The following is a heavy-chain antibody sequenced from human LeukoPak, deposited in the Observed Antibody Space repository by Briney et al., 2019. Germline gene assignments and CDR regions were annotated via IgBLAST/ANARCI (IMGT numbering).Heavy chain of an antibody. Sequence: PSETLSLTCAVYGGSFSGYYWSWIRQPPGKGLEWIGEINHSGSTNYNPSLKSRVTISVDTSKNQFSLKLSSVTAADTAVYYSARGPNDFWSGYYSQYFDYWGQGTLVTVSS. CDR3: ARGPNDFWSGYYSQYFDY. J-gene: IGHJ4*02. CDR1: GGSFSGYY. D-gene: IGHD3-3*01. V-gene: IGHV4-34*01. CDR2: INHSGST.